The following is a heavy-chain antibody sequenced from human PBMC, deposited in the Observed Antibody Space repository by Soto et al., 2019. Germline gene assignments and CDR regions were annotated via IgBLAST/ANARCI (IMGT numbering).Heavy chain of an antibody. CDR3: AKAWSYYDPSAGFDM. D-gene: IGHD3-22*01. V-gene: IGHV3-11*03. J-gene: IGHJ3*02. CDR1: GFSFRDYF. CDR2: VSSGSTYT. Sequence: SRGPLRLSRVAPGFSFRDYFMIWIRQAPGKGLEWVSYVSSGSTYTNYAESVKGRFTISRDDAKNALFLQMNSLRVEDTAVYYCAKAWSYYDPSAGFDMWGQGTTVTVSS.